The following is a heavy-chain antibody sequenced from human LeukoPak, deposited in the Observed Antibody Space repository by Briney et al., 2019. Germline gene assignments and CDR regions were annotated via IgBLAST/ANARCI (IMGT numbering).Heavy chain of an antibody. CDR3: ARAQWELHPDYYYYGMDV. V-gene: IGHV1-2*02. Sequence: ASVKVTCKASGYTFTSDDINWVRQAPGQGLEWMGWINPNSGGTNYAQKFQGRVTMTRDTSISTAYMELSRLRSDDTAVYYCARAQWELHPDYYYYGMDVWGQGTTVTVSS. D-gene: IGHD1-26*01. CDR2: INPNSGGT. J-gene: IGHJ6*02. CDR1: GYTFTSDD.